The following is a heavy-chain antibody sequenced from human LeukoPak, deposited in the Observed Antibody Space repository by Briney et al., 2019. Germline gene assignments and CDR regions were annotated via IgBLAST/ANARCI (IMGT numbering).Heavy chain of an antibody. V-gene: IGHV4-4*07. CDR1: GGSISSNY. J-gene: IGHJ4*02. Sequence: SETLSLTCTVSGGSISSNYWSWIRQPAGKGLEWIGRIYTSGSTNYNPSLKSRVTMSVDTSKNQFSLKLSSVTAADTAVYYCARDPIAAANYFDYWGQGTLVTVSS. D-gene: IGHD6-13*01. CDR3: ARDPIAAANYFDY. CDR2: IYTSGST.